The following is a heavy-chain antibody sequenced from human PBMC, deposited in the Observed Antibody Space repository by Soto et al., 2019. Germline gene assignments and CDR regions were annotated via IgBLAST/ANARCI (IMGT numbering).Heavy chain of an antibody. CDR1: GYTFTSYA. V-gene: IGHV1-3*01. CDR3: ARVLPVAGTIDY. D-gene: IGHD6-19*01. J-gene: IGHJ4*02. Sequence: ASVKVSCKASGYTFTSYAMHWVRQAPGQRLEWMGWINAGNGNTKYSQKFQGRVTITRDTSASTAYMELSSLRSEDTAVYYCARVLPVAGTIDYWGQGTLVTVSS. CDR2: INAGNGNT.